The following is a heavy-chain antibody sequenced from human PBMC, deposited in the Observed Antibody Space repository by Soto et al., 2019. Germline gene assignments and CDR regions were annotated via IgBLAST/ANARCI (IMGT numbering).Heavy chain of an antibody. Sequence: QVQLQESGPGLVRPLETLSLTCKVSGGSITSSRWSWIRRSAGKGLEWIGRINTSGNTHYNPSLKSRVTVSIDTSQNQFFLTVTSVTAADSAVYYCARESGDNWDYEAYWGQGTPVTVSS. J-gene: IGHJ4*02. CDR2: INTSGNT. V-gene: IGHV4-4*07. CDR3: ARESGDNWDYEAY. CDR1: GGSITSSR. D-gene: IGHD1-7*01.